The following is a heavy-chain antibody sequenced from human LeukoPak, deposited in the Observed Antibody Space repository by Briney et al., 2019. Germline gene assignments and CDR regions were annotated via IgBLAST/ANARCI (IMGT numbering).Heavy chain of an antibody. J-gene: IGHJ5*02. CDR3: ARGGSGYYH. V-gene: IGHV3-48*03. D-gene: IGHD3-22*01. CDR2: ISSSGSTI. CDR1: GFTFSSYE. Sequence: GGSLSLSCAASGFTFSSYEMNWVRQAPGKGLEWVSNISSSGSTIYYANSVKGRFTIPTDNAKNSLYLKMNSLRAEDTAVYYGARGGSGYYHWGQGTLVTVSS.